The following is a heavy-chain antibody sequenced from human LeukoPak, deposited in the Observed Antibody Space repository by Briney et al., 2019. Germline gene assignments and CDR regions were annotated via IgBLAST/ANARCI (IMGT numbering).Heavy chain of an antibody. CDR2: IRYDGSNK. CDR1: GFTFNSYG. V-gene: IGHV3-30*02. J-gene: IGHJ3*02. CDR3: AKGRCSSTSCYPRGYDAFDI. Sequence: GGSLRLSCAASGFTFNSYGMLWLRQAPGQGLEGVAFIRYDGSNKSYADPVKGRFTISRDNSKNTLYLQMNSLRAEDTAVYYCAKGRCSSTSCYPRGYDAFDIWGQGKMVTVSS. D-gene: IGHD2-2*01.